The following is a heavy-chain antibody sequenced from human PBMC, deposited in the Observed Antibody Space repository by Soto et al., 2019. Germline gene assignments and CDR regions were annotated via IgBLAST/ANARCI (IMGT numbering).Heavy chain of an antibody. J-gene: IGHJ6*02. Sequence: QVQLVESGGGVVQPGRSLRLSCAASGFTFSSYGMHWVRQAPGKGLEWVAVISYDGSNKYYADSVKGRFTISRDNSKNTLYLQMNSLRAEDTAVYYCAREGHHIYRAGGMDVWGQGTTVTVSS. CDR1: GFTFSSYG. V-gene: IGHV3-30*03. D-gene: IGHD3-16*02. CDR3: AREGHHIYRAGGMDV. CDR2: ISYDGSNK.